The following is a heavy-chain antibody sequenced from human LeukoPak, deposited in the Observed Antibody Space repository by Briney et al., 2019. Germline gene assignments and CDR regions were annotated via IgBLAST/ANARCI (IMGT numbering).Heavy chain of an antibody. CDR3: ARDFGTTGWHTFDY. D-gene: IGHD6-19*01. CDR2: TYYGSKWYN. J-gene: IGHJ4*02. CDR1: GDSVSSKNGA. Sequence: SQTLSLTCVVSGDSVSSKNGAWNWIRQSPSRGLEWVGRTYYGSKWYNDYAESMEGRMTISQDTSKNQYSLHLNSVTPDDTAVYYCARDFGTTGWHTFDYWGQGTLVTVSS. V-gene: IGHV6-1*01.